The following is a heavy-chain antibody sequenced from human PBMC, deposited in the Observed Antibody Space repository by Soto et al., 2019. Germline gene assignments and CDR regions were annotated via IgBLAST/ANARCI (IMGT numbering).Heavy chain of an antibody. J-gene: IGHJ6*02. Sequence: GESLKISCEGSGYSFSSYWIAWVRQMPGKGLEWMGIIYPDDSDTRYSPSFQGQVSISVDKSINTAYLQWSSLKASDTAKYYCARLPGAVAGDDYHCAMDVWGHGTTVT. CDR3: ARLPGAVAGDDYHCAMDV. CDR2: IYPDDSDT. V-gene: IGHV5-51*01. CDR1: GYSFSSYW. D-gene: IGHD6-19*01.